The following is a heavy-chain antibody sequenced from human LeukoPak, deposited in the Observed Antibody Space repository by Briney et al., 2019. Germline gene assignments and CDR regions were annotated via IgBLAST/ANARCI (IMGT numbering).Heavy chain of an antibody. D-gene: IGHD3-16*01. CDR1: GGSISSSSYY. Sequence: PSETLSLTCRVSGGSISSSSYYWGWIRQAPGKGLGWIGGIYYSGSTYYNPSLKSRVTIFVGTYKNQFSLKLSSVTAADTAVYYCARRGWGEYYFDYWGQGTLVTVSS. CDR3: ARRGWGEYYFDY. J-gene: IGHJ4*02. CDR2: IYYSGST. V-gene: IGHV4-39*01.